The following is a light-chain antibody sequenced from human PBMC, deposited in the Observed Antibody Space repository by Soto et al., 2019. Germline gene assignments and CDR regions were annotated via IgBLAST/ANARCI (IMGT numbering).Light chain of an antibody. V-gene: IGLV2-14*01. CDR3: ISYTSSSTL. J-gene: IGLJ2*01. CDR1: SSDVGGYNY. Sequence: QSVLTQPASVSGSPGQSITISCTGTSSDVGGYNYVSWYQQHPGKAPKLMIYEVSNRPSGVSNRFSGSKSGNTASLTISGLQAEDEADYYYISYTSSSTLFGGGTKLTVL. CDR2: EVS.